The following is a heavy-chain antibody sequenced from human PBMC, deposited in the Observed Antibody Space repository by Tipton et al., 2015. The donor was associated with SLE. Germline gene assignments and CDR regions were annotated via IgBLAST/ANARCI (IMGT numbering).Heavy chain of an antibody. J-gene: IGHJ5*02. CDR1: GGSINSDDYH. V-gene: IGHV4-61*02. Sequence: TLSLTCTVSGGSINSDDYHWSWIRQPAGAGLEWIGRIYSSGSTNYNPSLKSRVTISVDTSKNQFSLNLSSVTAADTAVYRCARGVRGPLQSWFDPWGQGTLVTVSS. CDR3: ARGVRGPLQSWFDP. D-gene: IGHD3-10*01. CDR2: IYSSGST.